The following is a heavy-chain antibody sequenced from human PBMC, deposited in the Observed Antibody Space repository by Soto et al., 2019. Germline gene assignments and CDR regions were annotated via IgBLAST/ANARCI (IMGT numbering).Heavy chain of an antibody. CDR1: GYTFTDYY. CDR3: ARHRFSSGSDYFDY. D-gene: IGHD3-22*01. J-gene: IGHJ4*02. CDR2: IKPNSGDT. V-gene: IGHV1-2*02. Sequence: ASVKVSCKASGYTFTDYYLKWVRQAPGQGLEWMGSIKPNSGDTDYSQTFQGRVTMTRDTSIRTAYMEVAGLRSDDTAVYYCARHRFSSGSDYFDYWGQGTLVTVSS.